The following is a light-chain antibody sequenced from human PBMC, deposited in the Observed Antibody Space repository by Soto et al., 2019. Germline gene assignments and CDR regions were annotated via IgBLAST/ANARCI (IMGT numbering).Light chain of an antibody. CDR2: DVS. Sequence: QSVLTQPASVSGSPGQSIAISCTGTSGDVGGYNYVSWYQQHPGKVPKLMMFDVSNRPSGVSNRFSGSKSGNTASLTISGLQAEDEADYFCCSYATGSVYVFGTGTKLTVL. CDR1: SGDVGGYNY. V-gene: IGLV2-14*01. J-gene: IGLJ1*01. CDR3: CSYATGSVYV.